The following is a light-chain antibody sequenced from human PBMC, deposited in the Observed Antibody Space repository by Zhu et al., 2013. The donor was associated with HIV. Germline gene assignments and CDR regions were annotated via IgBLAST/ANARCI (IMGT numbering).Light chain of an antibody. Sequence: DIQMTQSPSPLSASIGDRVTISCRASQNIRKSLNWYQQKPGKAPKLLIYDASNLETGVPPRFSGSGSGTAFTLTISSLQPEDIATYYCQHYDDLPPITFGQGTRLEIK. CDR3: QHYDDLPPIT. CDR1: QNIRKS. V-gene: IGKV1-33*01. J-gene: IGKJ5*01. CDR2: DAS.